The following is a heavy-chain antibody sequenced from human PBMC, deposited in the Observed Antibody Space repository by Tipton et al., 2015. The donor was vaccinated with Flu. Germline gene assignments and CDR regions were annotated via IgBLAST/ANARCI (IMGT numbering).Heavy chain of an antibody. D-gene: IGHD6-13*01. J-gene: IGHJ4*02. CDR3: ASHSVYSSSWWMDPVYYFDY. CDR1: GGSISSSSYY. Sequence: TLSLTCTVSGGSISSSSYYWGWIRQPPGKGLEWSGSIYYSGSTYYNPSLKSRVTISVDTSKNQFSLKLSSVTAADTAVYYCASHSVYSSSWWMDPVYYFDYWGQGTLVTVSS. CDR2: IYYSGST. V-gene: IGHV4-39*01.